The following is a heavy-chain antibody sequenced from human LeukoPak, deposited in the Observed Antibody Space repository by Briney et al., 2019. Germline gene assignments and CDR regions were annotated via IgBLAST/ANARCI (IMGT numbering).Heavy chain of an antibody. D-gene: IGHD6-13*01. CDR2: IKSKTDGGTT. CDR3: AKALRQWDHYSSSSSTFDY. V-gene: IGHV3-15*01. J-gene: IGHJ4*02. Sequence: GGSLRLSCAASGFTFSSYWMSWVRQAPGKGLEWVGRIKSKTDGGTTDYAAPVKGRFTISRDDSKNTLYLQMNSLKTEDTAVYYCAKALRQWDHYSSSSSTFDYWGQGTLVTVSS. CDR1: GFTFSSYW.